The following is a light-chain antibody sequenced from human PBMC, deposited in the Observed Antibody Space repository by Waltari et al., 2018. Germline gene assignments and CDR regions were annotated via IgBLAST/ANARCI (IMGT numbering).Light chain of an antibody. CDR2: GNL. V-gene: IGLV1-40*01. CDR3: QSYDSRLSGYV. Sequence: QSVLTQPPSVSGAPGQRVTISCTGSSSNIGAGYDVHWYQQLPGTAPKLLIYGNLNRPPGGPGRFSGSKSGTSASLAITGLQAEDEADYYCQSYDSRLSGYVFGTGTKVTVL. CDR1: SSNIGAGYD. J-gene: IGLJ1*01.